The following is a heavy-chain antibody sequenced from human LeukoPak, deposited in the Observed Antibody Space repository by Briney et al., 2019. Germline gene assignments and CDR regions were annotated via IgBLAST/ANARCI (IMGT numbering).Heavy chain of an antibody. D-gene: IGHD4-17*01. J-gene: IGHJ4*02. Sequence: GGSLRLSRAASGFTFSSYWMNWVRQAPGKGLEWVANIKQDGSDKYYVDSVKGRFTISRDNAKNSLYLQMNSLRAEDAAVYYCARAYGDSIHFDSWGQGTLVTVSS. CDR2: IKQDGSDK. V-gene: IGHV3-7*04. CDR1: GFTFSSYW. CDR3: ARAYGDSIHFDS.